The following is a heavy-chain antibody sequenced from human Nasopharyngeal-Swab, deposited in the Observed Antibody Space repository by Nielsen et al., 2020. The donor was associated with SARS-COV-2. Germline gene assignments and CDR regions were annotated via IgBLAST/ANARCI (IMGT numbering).Heavy chain of an antibody. Sequence: GGSLRLSCAASGFTFSSYGMHWVRQAPGKGLEWVAVIWYDGSNKYYADSVKGRFTISRDISKNTLYLQMNSLRAEDTAIYYCARDEAGTANSGFDYWGQGTLVTVSS. CDR3: ARDEAGTANSGFDY. CDR2: IWYDGSNK. CDR1: GFTFSSYG. J-gene: IGHJ4*02. V-gene: IGHV3-33*01. D-gene: IGHD1-1*01.